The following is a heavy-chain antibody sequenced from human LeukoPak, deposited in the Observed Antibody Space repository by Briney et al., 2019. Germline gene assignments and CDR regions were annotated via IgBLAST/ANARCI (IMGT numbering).Heavy chain of an antibody. J-gene: IGHJ6*02. CDR2: ISGSGGST. Sequence: PGGSLRLSCAASGFTFSSYAMSWVRQAPGKGLEWVSGISGSGGSTYYADSVKGRFTISRDNSKDTLYLQMNSLRAEDTAVYYCAKGNYEFWSGSDVWGQGTTVTVSS. V-gene: IGHV3-23*01. CDR3: AKGNYEFWSGSDV. D-gene: IGHD3-3*01. CDR1: GFTFSSYA.